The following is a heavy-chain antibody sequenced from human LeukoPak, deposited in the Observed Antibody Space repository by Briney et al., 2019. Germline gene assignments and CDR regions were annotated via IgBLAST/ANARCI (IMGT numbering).Heavy chain of an antibody. CDR3: ARGYDFWSGYPHFAY. D-gene: IGHD3-3*01. CDR2: ISVYNGNT. Sequence: GASVKVSCKASGYTFTSYGVSWVRQAPGQGLEWVGWISVYNGNTNYVQKLQGRVTMSTDTPTNTAYMELRSLRSDDTAVYYCARGYDFWSGYPHFAYWGQGTLVTVSS. CDR1: GYTFTSYG. V-gene: IGHV1-18*01. J-gene: IGHJ4*02.